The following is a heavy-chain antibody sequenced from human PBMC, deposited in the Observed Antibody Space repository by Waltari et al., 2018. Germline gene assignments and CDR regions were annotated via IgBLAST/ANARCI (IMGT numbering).Heavy chain of an antibody. CDR3: ARVGARGFRYGMDV. J-gene: IGHJ6*02. CDR1: GGSISSGRYY. CDR2: IYTSGST. V-gene: IGHV4-61*09. D-gene: IGHD1-26*01. Sequence: QVQLQESGPGLVKPSQTLSLTCTVSGGSISSGRYYRSWIRQPAGKGLEWIGYIYTSGSTNYNPSLKSRVTISVDTSKNQFSLKLSSVTAADTAVYYCARVGARGFRYGMDVWGQGTTVTVSS.